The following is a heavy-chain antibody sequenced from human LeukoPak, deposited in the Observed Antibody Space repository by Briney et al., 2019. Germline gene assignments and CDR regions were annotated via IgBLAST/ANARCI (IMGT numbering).Heavy chain of an antibody. Sequence: GGSLRLSCAASGFTFSDHYMDWVRQAPGKGLEWVGRIKHKAHSYTTEYAASVKGRFTISRDDSKSSLYLQMNSLKIEDTAVYYCARVGYSSSWFAFSLVDYWGQGTLVTVSS. V-gene: IGHV3-72*01. D-gene: IGHD6-13*01. CDR1: GFTFSDHY. CDR2: IKHKAHSYTT. CDR3: ARVGYSSSWFAFSLVDY. J-gene: IGHJ4*02.